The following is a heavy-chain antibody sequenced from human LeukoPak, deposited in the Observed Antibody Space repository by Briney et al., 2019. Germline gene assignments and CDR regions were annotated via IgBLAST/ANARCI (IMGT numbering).Heavy chain of an antibody. CDR3: AKPALVRGVFKYHFDY. V-gene: IGHV3-23*01. CDR1: GFTFSSYG. D-gene: IGHD3-10*01. CDR2: VSGGGDRT. Sequence: GGSLRLSCAASGFTFSSYGMLWVRQAPGKGLEWVSAVSGGGDRTYYADSVEGRFTISRDNSKNTLYLQVDGLRAEDTAVYYCAKPALVRGVFKYHFDYWGQGTLVTVSS. J-gene: IGHJ4*02.